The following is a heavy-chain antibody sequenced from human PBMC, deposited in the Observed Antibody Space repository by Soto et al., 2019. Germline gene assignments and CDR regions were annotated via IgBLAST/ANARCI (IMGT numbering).Heavy chain of an antibody. CDR2: ISYDGSNK. CDR1: GFTFSSYA. Sequence: GGSLRLSCAASGFTFSSYAMHWVRQAPGKGLEWVAVISYDGSNKYYADSVKGRFTISRDKSKNTLYLQMNSLRAEDTAVYYCARDRRAQGLGYYFYCGMDVWGQGTTVTVSS. J-gene: IGHJ6*02. V-gene: IGHV3-30*04. CDR3: ARDRRAQGLGYYFYCGMDV. D-gene: IGHD6-13*01.